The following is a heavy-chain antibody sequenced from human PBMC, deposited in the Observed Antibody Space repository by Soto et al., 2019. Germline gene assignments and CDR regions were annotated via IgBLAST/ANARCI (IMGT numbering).Heavy chain of an antibody. J-gene: IGHJ3*02. CDR1: GYSFISYW. CDR2: IYPGDSDT. CDR3: VYSSSWYGDAFDI. Sequence: PGESLKISCKGSGYSFISYWTGWVRQMPGKGLEWMGIIYPGDSDTRYSPSFQGQVTISADKSISTAYLQWSSLKASDTAMYYCVYSSSWYGDAFDIWGQGTMVTVSS. V-gene: IGHV5-51*01. D-gene: IGHD6-13*01.